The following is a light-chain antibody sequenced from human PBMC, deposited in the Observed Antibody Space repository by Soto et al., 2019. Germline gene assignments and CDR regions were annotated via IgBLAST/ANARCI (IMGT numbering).Light chain of an antibody. CDR2: SAS. V-gene: IGKV3-15*01. CDR3: QQYNNWPPIT. Sequence: ETVMTQSPATLSVSPGESATLSCRASQGVSSNLAWYQQKPGQAPRLLIYSASTRATGIPARFSGSGSGTGFTLTIGSLQSEDFAVYYCQQYNNWPPITCGQGTKLEIK. CDR1: QGVSSN. J-gene: IGKJ2*01.